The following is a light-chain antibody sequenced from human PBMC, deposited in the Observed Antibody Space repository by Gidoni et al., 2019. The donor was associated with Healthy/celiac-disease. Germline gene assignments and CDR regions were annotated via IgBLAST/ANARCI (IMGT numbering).Light chain of an antibody. J-gene: IGLJ2*01. CDR2: STN. Sequence: QSVLTQSPSASGTPGQRVTISCSGSSSNIGGNTVNWYQQLPGTAPKLLIYSTNQRPSGVPDRFSGSKSGTSASLAISGLQSEDEADYYCAVWDDSLNGVVFGGGTKLTVL. CDR3: AVWDDSLNGVV. V-gene: IGLV1-44*01. CDR1: SSNIGGNT.